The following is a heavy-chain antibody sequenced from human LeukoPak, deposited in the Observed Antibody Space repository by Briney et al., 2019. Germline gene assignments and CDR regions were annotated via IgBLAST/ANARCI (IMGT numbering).Heavy chain of an antibody. J-gene: IGHJ6*02. Sequence: PSETLSLTCTVSGGSISSYYWSWIRQPPGKGLEWIGYIYYSGSTNYNPSLKSRVTISVDTSKNQFSLKLSSVTAADTAVYYCARTLRYVYGMDVWGQGTTVTVSS. CDR1: GGSISSYY. V-gene: IGHV4-59*12. CDR2: IYYSGST. CDR3: ARTLRYVYGMDV. D-gene: IGHD3-9*01.